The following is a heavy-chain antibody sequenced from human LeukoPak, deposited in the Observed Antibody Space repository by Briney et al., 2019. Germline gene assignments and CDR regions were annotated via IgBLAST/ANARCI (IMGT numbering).Heavy chain of an antibody. Sequence: GGSLRLSCAASGFTFSSYSMNWVRQAPGKGLEWVSSISSSSSYIYYADSVKGRFTISRDNAKNSLYLQMNSLRAEDTAVYYCARTYCSSTSCYTYYFDYWGQGTLSPSPQ. CDR3: ARTYCSSTSCYTYYFDY. CDR2: ISSSSSYI. V-gene: IGHV3-21*01. J-gene: IGHJ4*02. D-gene: IGHD2-2*02. CDR1: GFTFSSYS.